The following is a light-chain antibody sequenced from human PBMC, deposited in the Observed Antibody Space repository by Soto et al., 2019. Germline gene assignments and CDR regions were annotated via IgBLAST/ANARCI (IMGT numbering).Light chain of an antibody. CDR1: SSDVGAYNY. Sequence: QSALTQPPSASGSPGQSFTISCTGTSSDVGAYNYVSWYQQYPGKAPKLMIYEVSKRPSGFPDRFSGYKSGNKASLTVSGLQADDEAYYYCTSYLGSNILVFGVGTKLTVL. CDR3: TSYLGSNILV. J-gene: IGLJ2*01. CDR2: EVS. V-gene: IGLV2-8*01.